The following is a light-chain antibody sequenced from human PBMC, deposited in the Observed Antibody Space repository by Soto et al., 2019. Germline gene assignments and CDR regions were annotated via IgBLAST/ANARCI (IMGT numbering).Light chain of an antibody. Sequence: DIQMTQSPSSLSVSVGDRVPILCRPIQDFASSLGWFQQKPGKAPKSLSYAASTLQVGVPSRFSSSGSGTDFILTISSLQPEDFATYYYQQYNSYPRTFGQGTKVEIK. CDR1: QDFASS. CDR3: QQYNSYPRT. CDR2: AAS. V-gene: IGKV1-16*01. J-gene: IGKJ1*01.